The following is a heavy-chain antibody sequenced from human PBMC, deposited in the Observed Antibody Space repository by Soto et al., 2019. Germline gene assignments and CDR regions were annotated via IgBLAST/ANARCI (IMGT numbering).Heavy chain of an antibody. V-gene: IGHV3-23*01. Sequence: GGSLRLSCAASGFSFSDYAMSWVRQGPGKGLEWVSCMSDSGGSTHYADSVMGRFTVSRDNSKNSLSLRINSLRDEDTAVYFCAKRSPYSSGWYSTIFHYCGQGA. CDR3: AKRSPYSSGWYSTIFHY. CDR2: MSDSGGST. CDR1: GFSFSDYA. J-gene: IGHJ4*02. D-gene: IGHD6-13*01.